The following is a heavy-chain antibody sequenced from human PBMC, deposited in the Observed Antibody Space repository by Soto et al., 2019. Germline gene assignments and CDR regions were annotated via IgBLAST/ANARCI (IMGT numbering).Heavy chain of an antibody. CDR1: GFTFSFYS. V-gene: IGHV3-48*02. CDR3: ASPYWTCNSCYSVWGDD. D-gene: IGHD2-15*01. J-gene: IGHJ4*02. Sequence: GWSPRLSCAAYGFTFSFYSMNWVRQAPGKGLEWVSYISSSGDTIYYADSVKGRFTISRDNAKNSLYLQMNSLRDEDTAVYYCASPYWTCNSCYSVWGDDWGQGTMVTVSS. CDR2: ISSSGDTI.